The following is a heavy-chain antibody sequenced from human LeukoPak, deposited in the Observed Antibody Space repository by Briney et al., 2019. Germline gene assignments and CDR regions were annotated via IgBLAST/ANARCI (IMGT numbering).Heavy chain of an antibody. J-gene: IGHJ4*02. Sequence: PGGSLRLSCAASGFTFTTYWMTWVRQAPGKGLEWVANIKQDGSQEYYVDSVKGRFTISRDNAKNSLYLQMNSLKAEDTAVYYCARENWASDYWGQGTLVTVSS. CDR3: ARENWASDY. V-gene: IGHV3-7*01. D-gene: IGHD7-27*01. CDR1: GFTFTTYW. CDR2: IKQDGSQE.